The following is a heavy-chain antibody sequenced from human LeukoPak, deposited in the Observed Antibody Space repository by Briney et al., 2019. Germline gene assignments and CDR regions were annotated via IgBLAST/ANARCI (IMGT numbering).Heavy chain of an antibody. D-gene: IGHD4-11*01. V-gene: IGHV1-18*01. Sequence: GASVKVSRKASGYTFTSYGISWVRQAPGQGLEWMGWISAYNGNTNYVQKLQGRVTMTTETSTSTAYMELRSLTSDDTAVYYCARGRYSNLPDCWGQGTLVIVSS. CDR1: GYTFTSYG. CDR2: ISAYNGNT. J-gene: IGHJ4*02. CDR3: ARGRYSNLPDC.